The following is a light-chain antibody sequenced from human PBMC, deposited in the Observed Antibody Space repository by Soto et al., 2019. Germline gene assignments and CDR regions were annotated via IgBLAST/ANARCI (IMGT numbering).Light chain of an antibody. V-gene: IGKV3-20*01. CDR1: QSVSSSY. Sequence: EIVLTQSPGTLSLSPGERATLSCRASQSVSSSYLAWYQQKPGQAPRLLIYGASSRATGIPDRFSGSGSGTDFTLTLSRLEPEDFAVYYCQQLEAFGPGTKVDIK. CDR2: GAS. CDR3: QQLEA. J-gene: IGKJ3*01.